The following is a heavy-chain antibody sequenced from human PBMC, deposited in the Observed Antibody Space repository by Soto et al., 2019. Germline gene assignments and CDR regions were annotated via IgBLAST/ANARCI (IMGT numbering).Heavy chain of an antibody. Sequence: PSETLSLTCTVSGGSISSYYWSWIRQPPGKGLEWIGYIYYSGSTNYNPSLKSRVTISVDTSKNQFSLKLSSVTAADTAVYYCARHRTHVDTAMVFDYWGQGTLVTVSS. J-gene: IGHJ4*02. V-gene: IGHV4-59*08. CDR1: GGSISSYY. CDR3: ARHRTHVDTAMVFDY. D-gene: IGHD5-18*01. CDR2: IYYSGST.